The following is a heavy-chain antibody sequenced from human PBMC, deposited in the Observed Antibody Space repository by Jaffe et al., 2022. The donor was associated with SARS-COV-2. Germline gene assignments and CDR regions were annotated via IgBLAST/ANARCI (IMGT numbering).Heavy chain of an antibody. V-gene: IGHV4-39*01. CDR1: GGSISSSSYY. D-gene: IGHD2-15*01. CDR3: ARHVIYPFVAATFGHKYNWFDP. Sequence: QLQLQESGPGLVKPSETLSLTCTVSGGSISSSSYYWGWIRQPPGKGLEWIGSIYYSGSTYYNPSLKSRVTISVDTSKNQFSLKLSSVTAADTAVYYCARHVIYPFVAATFGHKYNWFDPWGQGTLVTVSS. J-gene: IGHJ5*02. CDR2: IYYSGST.